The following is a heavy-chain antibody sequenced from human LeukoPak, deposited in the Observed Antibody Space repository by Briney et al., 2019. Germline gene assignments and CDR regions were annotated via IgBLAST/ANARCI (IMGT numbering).Heavy chain of an antibody. J-gene: IGHJ4*02. CDR2: IHYDGTIT. D-gene: IGHD5-24*01. CDR3: ARDGKMATTDY. Sequence: GGSLRLSCAASGFTFSAFGMHWVRQAPGKGLEWVAFIHYDGTITYYADSVKGRFTISRDNAKNSLYLQMNSLRAEDTAVYYCARDGKMATTDYWGQGTLVTVSS. V-gene: IGHV3-30*02. CDR1: GFTFSAFG.